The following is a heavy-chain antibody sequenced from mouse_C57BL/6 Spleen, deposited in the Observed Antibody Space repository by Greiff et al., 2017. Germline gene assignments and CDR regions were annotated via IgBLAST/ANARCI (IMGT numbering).Heavy chain of an antibody. CDR1: GYTFTEYT. J-gene: IGHJ3*01. CDR2: FYPGSGSI. V-gene: IGHV1-62-2*01. D-gene: IGHD2-5*01. Sequence: QVQLKESGAELVKPGASVKLSCKASGYTFTEYTIHWVKQRSGQGLEWIGWFYPGSGSIKYNEKFKDKATLTADKSSSTVYMELSRLTSEDSAVYFCARHDLAYYSNYGFFAYWGQGTLVTVSA. CDR3: ARHDLAYYSNYGFFAY.